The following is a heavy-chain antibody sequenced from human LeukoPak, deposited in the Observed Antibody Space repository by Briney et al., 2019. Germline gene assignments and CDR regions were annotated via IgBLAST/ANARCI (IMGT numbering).Heavy chain of an antibody. CDR3: AREEVSYYDSTRGAFDI. J-gene: IGHJ3*02. Sequence: SVKVSCKASGGTFSSYAISWVRQAPGQGLEWMGRIIPILGIANYAQKFQGRVTITADKSTSTAYMELSSLRSEDTAVHYCAREEVSYYDSTRGAFDIWGQGTMVTVSS. CDR2: IIPILGIA. CDR1: GGTFSSYA. V-gene: IGHV1-69*04. D-gene: IGHD3-22*01.